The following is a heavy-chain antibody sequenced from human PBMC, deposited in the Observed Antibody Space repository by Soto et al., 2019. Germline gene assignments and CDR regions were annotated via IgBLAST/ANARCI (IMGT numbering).Heavy chain of an antibody. D-gene: IGHD6-19*01. CDR1: GVSMSTYC. J-gene: IGHJ5*02. CDR2: ISYSGRT. CDR3: ARGNRQKWLGDNWFDH. V-gene: IGHV4-59*01. Sequence: XETLSLTCTVAGVSMSTYCWSWIRQPPGKGLDWIGYISYSGRTNYNPSLKSRVTISVDTSKNHFSLSLMSVTAADTAVYYCARGNRQKWLGDNWFDHWGQGTLVTVSS.